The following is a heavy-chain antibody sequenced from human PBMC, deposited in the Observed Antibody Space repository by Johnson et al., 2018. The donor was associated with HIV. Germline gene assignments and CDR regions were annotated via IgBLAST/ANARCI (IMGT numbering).Heavy chain of an antibody. CDR1: GFTFSNYG. V-gene: IGHV3-30*18. CDR3: AKDQSWIGTGDDTFDI. J-gene: IGHJ3*02. D-gene: IGHD2-8*02. CDR2: ISYDESNK. Sequence: QVQLVESGGGVVQPGRSLRLSCAASGFTFSNYGMHWVRQAPGKGLEWVAVISYDESNKYYADSVKGRFTISRDNSKNTLYLQMSSLGAEDTAVYYCAKDQSWIGTGDDTFDIWGQGTMVTVSS.